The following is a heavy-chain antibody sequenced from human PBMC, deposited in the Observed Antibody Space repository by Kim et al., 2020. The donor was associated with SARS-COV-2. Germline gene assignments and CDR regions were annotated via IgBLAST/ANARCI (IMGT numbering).Heavy chain of an antibody. CDR1: GYTFTSYA. J-gene: IGHJ3*02. D-gene: IGHD3-10*01. CDR2: INTNTGNP. Sequence: ASVKCSCKASGYTFTSYAMNWVRQASGQGLEWMGWINTNTGNPTYAHGFTGRFVFSLDTSVSTAYLQIISLKAEDTAVYYCATEGYYGSGSYKAFDIWGQGTMVTVSS. CDR3: ATEGYYGSGSYKAFDI. V-gene: IGHV7-4-1*02.